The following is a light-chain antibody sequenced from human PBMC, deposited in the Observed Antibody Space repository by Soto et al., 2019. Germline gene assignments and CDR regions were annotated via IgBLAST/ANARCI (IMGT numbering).Light chain of an antibody. CDR2: EAS. J-gene: IGKJ2*01. V-gene: IGKV3-20*01. CDR3: QQYVNSPFT. Sequence: FVLTQSPGTLSLSPGERATFSCRASQSVRGNYIAWYQQKPGQAPRVLIFEASKRATGTPDRFSGSGSGTDFTLTISRLEPEDFAVFYCQQYVNSPFTFGPGPKLEI. CDR1: QSVRGNY.